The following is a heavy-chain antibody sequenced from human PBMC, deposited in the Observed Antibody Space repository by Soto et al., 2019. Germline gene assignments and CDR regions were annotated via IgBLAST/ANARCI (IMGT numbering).Heavy chain of an antibody. V-gene: IGHV3-30*18. CDR2: ISYDGTKT. CDR3: AKDRGPRRQWLIDHFDY. J-gene: IGHJ4*02. Sequence: QVQLVESGGGVVQPGRSLRVSCAASGFTFSIYAMHWVRQAPGTGLEWVAVISYDGTKTYYADSVKGRFTISRDNSKNTGYLQMNSLREEDTTVYYCAKDRGPRRQWLIDHFDYWGQGTLVTVSP. D-gene: IGHD6-19*01. CDR1: GFTFSIYA.